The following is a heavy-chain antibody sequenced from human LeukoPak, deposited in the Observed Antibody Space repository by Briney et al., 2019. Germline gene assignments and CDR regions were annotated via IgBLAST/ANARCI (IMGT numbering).Heavy chain of an antibody. CDR1: GFTFTSNA. CDR2: ISGSGGTT. CDR3: AKGETGSDY. J-gene: IGHJ4*02. Sequence: PGGSLRLSCAASGFTFTSNAMSWVRQAPGKGLEWVSSISGSGGTTYYADAVKGRFTISRDNSKNTVYLQMSSLRAEDTAVCYCAKGETGSDYWGQGSLVTVSS. V-gene: IGHV3-23*01. D-gene: IGHD3-9*01.